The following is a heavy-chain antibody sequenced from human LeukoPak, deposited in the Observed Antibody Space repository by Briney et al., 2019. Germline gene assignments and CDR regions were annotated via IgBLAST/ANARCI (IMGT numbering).Heavy chain of an antibody. D-gene: IGHD3/OR15-3a*01. Sequence: GGSLRLSCAASGFTFSSYWMSWVRQAPGKGLEWVANIKHDGSEKYYVDSVKGRFTISRDNAKNSLYLQMDSLSAEDTAVYYCARQDLDSADDAFDIWGQGTMVTVSS. CDR3: ARQDLDSADDAFDI. V-gene: IGHV3-7*01. J-gene: IGHJ3*02. CDR1: GFTFSSYW. CDR2: IKHDGSEK.